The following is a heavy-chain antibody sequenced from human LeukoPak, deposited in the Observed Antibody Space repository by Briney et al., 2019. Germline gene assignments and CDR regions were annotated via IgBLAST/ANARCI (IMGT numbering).Heavy chain of an antibody. CDR2: FYNSRTS. CDR1: GGSISSYY. V-gene: IGHV4-59*01. Sequence: SETLSLTCSVSGGSISSYYWNWIRQPPGKGLEWIGYFYNSRTSNYNPTLKSRVTISVDTSKNQFSLKLNSVTAADTAVYYCALTLVRYSYEDYWGQGTLVTVSS. D-gene: IGHD5-18*01. CDR3: ALTLVRYSYEDY. J-gene: IGHJ4*02.